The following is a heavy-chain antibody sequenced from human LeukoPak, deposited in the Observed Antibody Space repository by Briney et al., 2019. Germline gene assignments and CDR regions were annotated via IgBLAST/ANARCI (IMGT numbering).Heavy chain of an antibody. CDR2: ISSSSSYI. D-gene: IGHD3-10*01. Sequence: PGGSLRLSCAASRFTFSSYSMNWVRQAPGRGLEWVSSISSSSSYIYYADSVKGRFTISRDNAKNSLYLQMNSLRAEDTAVYYCAREDSYYYGSGSYPFDYWGQGTLVTVSS. J-gene: IGHJ4*02. CDR1: RFTFSSYS. CDR3: AREDSYYYGSGSYPFDY. V-gene: IGHV3-21*01.